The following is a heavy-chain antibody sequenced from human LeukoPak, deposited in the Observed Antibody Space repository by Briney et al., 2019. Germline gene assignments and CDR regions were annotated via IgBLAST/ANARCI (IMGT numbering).Heavy chain of an antibody. CDR3: ARRLRWPNWFDP. V-gene: IGHV4-34*01. CDR2: INESGAT. Sequence: PSETLSLTCSVYGGSFNDYDWSWVRQAPGRGLQWIGEINESGATNCDPSLKSRVTISVDTSKNQFSLKLSSVTAADTAVYYCARRLRWPNWFDPWGQGTLVTVSS. CDR1: GGSFNDYD. J-gene: IGHJ5*02. D-gene: IGHD4-23*01.